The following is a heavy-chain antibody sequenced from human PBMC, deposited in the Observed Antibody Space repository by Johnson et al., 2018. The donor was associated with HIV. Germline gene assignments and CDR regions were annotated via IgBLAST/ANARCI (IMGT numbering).Heavy chain of an antibody. V-gene: IGHV3-74*03. CDR3: ARVVSVAVAGSRQGAVGAFDM. J-gene: IGHJ3*02. CDR1: GYAFRTYW. D-gene: IGHD6-19*01. Sequence: PGGSLRLSCAASGYAFRTYWKVWVRQVPGKRPVGVARIYNDGSRTTYAASVRGGFTISRDNAKNSLYLHMNTLRAEDTALYYCARVVSVAVAGSRQGAVGAFDMWGQGTMVTVSS. CDR2: IYNDGSRT.